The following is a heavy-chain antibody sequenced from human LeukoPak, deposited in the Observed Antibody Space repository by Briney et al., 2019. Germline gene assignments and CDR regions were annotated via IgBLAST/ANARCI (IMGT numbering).Heavy chain of an antibody. J-gene: IGHJ4*02. D-gene: IGHD2-15*01. Sequence: PGGSLRLSCAASGFTFSSYEMNWVRQAPGKGLEWVSYISSSGSTIYYADSVKGRFTISRGNAKNSLYLQMNSLRAEDTAVYYCARDVYCSGGSCEGSLDYWGQGTLVTVSS. CDR2: ISSSGSTI. CDR1: GFTFSSYE. V-gene: IGHV3-48*03. CDR3: ARDVYCSGGSCEGSLDY.